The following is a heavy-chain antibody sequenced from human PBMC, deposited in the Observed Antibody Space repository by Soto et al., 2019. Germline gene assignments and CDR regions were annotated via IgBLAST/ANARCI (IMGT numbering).Heavy chain of an antibody. D-gene: IGHD2-21*01. J-gene: IGHJ4*02. CDR2: IHYNGNT. CDR3: ARGNVVAIDY. V-gene: IGHV4-59*12. CDR1: GDSISAYS. Sequence: PSETLSLTCTVSGDSISAYSWSWVRQPPGKGLEWIGNIHYNGNTKYNPSLKSRVTMSVDRSKNQFSLKLSSVTAADTAVYYCARGNVVAIDYWGQGTLVTVPQ.